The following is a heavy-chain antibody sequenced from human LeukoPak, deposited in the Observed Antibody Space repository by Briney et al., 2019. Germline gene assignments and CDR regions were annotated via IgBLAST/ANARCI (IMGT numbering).Heavy chain of an antibody. CDR3: ARDGWESGDY. Sequence: SETLSLTCIVSGGSISGSNYYWGWMRQAPGKGLEWIGSIYYSGITHYNASLKSRVTISVDMSTNQFSLRLSSVTAADTAVYYCARDGWESGDYWGQGTLVTVSS. CDR1: GGSISGSNYY. D-gene: IGHD1-26*01. V-gene: IGHV4-39*07. CDR2: IYYSGIT. J-gene: IGHJ4*02.